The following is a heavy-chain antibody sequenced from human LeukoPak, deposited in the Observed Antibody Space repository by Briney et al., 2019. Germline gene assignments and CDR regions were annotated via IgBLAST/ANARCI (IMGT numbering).Heavy chain of an antibody. CDR3: ATARSSGYN. J-gene: IGHJ3*02. D-gene: IGHD3-22*01. CDR2: ISSSGSTI. Sequence: GGSLRLSCAASGFTFSSYSMNWVRQAPGKGLEWVSYISSSGSTIYYADSVKGRFTIPRDNAKNSLYLQMNSLRAEDTAVYYCATARSSGYNWGQGTMVTVSS. CDR1: GFTFSSYS. V-gene: IGHV3-48*04.